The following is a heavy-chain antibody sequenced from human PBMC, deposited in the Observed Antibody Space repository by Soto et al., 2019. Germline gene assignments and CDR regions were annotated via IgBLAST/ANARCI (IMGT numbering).Heavy chain of an antibody. V-gene: IGHV4-30-4*01. D-gene: IGHD2-15*01. CDR1: GGSISSGDYY. Sequence: QVQLQESGPGLVKPSQTLSLTCTVSGGSISSGDYYWSLIRQPPGKGLEWIGYIYYSGSTYYNPSLKSRVTISVDTSKNQFSLKLSSVTAADTAVYYCARGDGVVVAATDYWGQGTLVTVSS. CDR3: ARGDGVVVAATDY. J-gene: IGHJ4*02. CDR2: IYYSGST.